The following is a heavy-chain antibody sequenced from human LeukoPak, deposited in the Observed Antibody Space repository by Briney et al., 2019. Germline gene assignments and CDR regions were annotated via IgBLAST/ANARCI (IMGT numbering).Heavy chain of an antibody. Sequence: PGGSLRLSCAASGFTFSNHYMEWVRQAPGKGLEWVGRSRNKAKSYTTEYAASVNGRFTISRDDSKNSLFLQMNSLKTEDTAVYYCVKLELTSHIDVWGKGTTVTVSS. D-gene: IGHD1-7*01. V-gene: IGHV3-72*01. CDR2: SRNKAKSYTT. CDR1: GFTFSNHY. CDR3: VKLELTSHIDV. J-gene: IGHJ6*03.